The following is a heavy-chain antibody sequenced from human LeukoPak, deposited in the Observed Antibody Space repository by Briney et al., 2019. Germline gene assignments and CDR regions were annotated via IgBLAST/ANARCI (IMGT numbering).Heavy chain of an antibody. CDR2: ISGSGGST. V-gene: IGHV3-23*01. J-gene: IGHJ4*02. CDR3: AKAPSELRDLWVVDC. D-gene: IGHD1-7*01. Sequence: GGSLRLSCAASGFTFSSYAMSWVRQAPGKGLEWVSAISGSGGSTYYADSVKGRFTISRDNSKNTLYLQMNSLRAEDTAVYYCAKAPSELRDLWVVDCWGQGTLVTVSS. CDR1: GFTFSSYA.